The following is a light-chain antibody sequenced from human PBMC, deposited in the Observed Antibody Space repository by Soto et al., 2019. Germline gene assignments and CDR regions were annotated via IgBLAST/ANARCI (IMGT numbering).Light chain of an antibody. CDR1: SSDVGGYNF. J-gene: IGLJ1*01. CDR3: SSFTSRSTRV. V-gene: IGLV2-14*01. CDR2: EVS. Sequence: QSALTQPASVSGSPGQSITISCTGASSDVGGYNFVSWYQHHPGKAPKLMIYEVSHRPSGVSNRFSGSKSGNTASLTISGLQAEDEADYYCSSFTSRSTRVFGTGTKVTVL.